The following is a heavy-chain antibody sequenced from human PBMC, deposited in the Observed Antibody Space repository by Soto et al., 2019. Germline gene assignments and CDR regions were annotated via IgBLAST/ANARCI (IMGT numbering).Heavy chain of an antibody. J-gene: IGHJ6*01. Sequence: YSVKVSCNTSGGTLSSYAISWVRQAPGQGLEWMGGIIPIFGTANYAQKFQGRVTITADESPSTAYMELSSLRSEDTAVYYCARGTNLYYYYGMDVWGQGTTVRVSS. CDR1: GGTLSSYA. CDR3: ARGTNLYYYYGMDV. V-gene: IGHV1-69*13. CDR2: IIPIFGTA.